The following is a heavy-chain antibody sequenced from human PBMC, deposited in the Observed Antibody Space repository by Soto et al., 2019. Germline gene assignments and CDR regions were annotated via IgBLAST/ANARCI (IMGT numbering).Heavy chain of an antibody. V-gene: IGHV3-23*01. CDR3: AKDKDFWSGYYSHFDY. CDR1: GFTFSNYA. Sequence: GGSLRLSCEASGFTFSNYAMSWVRQAPGKGLEWVSTIIPSGGSTYYADSVKGRFTLSRDNSKNTLYLQMNSLRAEDTAVYYWAKDKDFWSGYYSHFDYCGQGTLVTVSS. J-gene: IGHJ4*02. D-gene: IGHD3-3*01. CDR2: IIPSGGST.